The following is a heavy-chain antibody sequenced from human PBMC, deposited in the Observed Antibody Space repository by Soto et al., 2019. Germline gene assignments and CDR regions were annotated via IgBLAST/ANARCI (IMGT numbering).Heavy chain of an antibody. CDR2: IYYSGST. Sequence: SETLSLTCTVSGGSISSYYWSWIRQPPGKGLEWIGYIYYSGSTNYNPSLKSRVTISVDTSKNQFSLKLSSVTAADTAVYYCARTDIVATTFGEFDYWGQGTLVTVSS. J-gene: IGHJ4*02. CDR3: ARTDIVATTFGEFDY. V-gene: IGHV4-59*08. D-gene: IGHD5-12*01. CDR1: GGSISSYY.